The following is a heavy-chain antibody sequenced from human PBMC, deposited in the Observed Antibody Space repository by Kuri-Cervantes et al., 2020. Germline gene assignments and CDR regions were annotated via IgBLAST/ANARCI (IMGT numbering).Heavy chain of an antibody. J-gene: IGHJ4*02. CDR3: AKREQAAYGGFDY. CDR1: GFTFSSYG. Sequence: GESLKISCAASGFTFSSYGIHWVRQAPGKGLGWVAFISYDGTNQYYVDSVKGRFTISRDNSKNTVYLQMDSLRADDTAVYYCAKREQAAYGGFDYWGQGTLVTVSS. D-gene: IGHD4-23*01. V-gene: IGHV3-30*18. CDR2: ISYDGTNQ.